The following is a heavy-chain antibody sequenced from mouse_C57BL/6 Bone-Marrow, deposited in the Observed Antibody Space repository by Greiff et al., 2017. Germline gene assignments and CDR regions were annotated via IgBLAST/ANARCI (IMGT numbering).Heavy chain of an antibody. CDR1: GYTFTGYW. CDR3: AREGIYYDYYYAMDY. Sequence: VKLMESGAELMKPGASVKLSCKATGYTFTGYWIEWVKQRPGHGLEWIGEILPGSGSTNYNEKFKGKATITADTSSNTAYLQLSSLTSEDTAIYYCAREGIYYDYYYAMDYWGQGTSVTVSS. CDR2: ILPGSGST. V-gene: IGHV1-9*01. J-gene: IGHJ4*01. D-gene: IGHD2-4*01.